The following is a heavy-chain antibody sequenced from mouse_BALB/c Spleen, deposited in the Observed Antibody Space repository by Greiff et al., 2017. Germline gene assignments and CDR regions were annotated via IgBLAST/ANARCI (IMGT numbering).Heavy chain of an antibody. V-gene: IGHV14-3*02. CDR2: IDPANGNT. Sequence: VQLKQSGAELVKPGASVKLSCTASGFNIKDTYMHWVKQRPEQGLEWIGRIDPANGNTKYDPKFQGKATITADTSSNTAYLQLSSLTSEDTAVYYCARNRYDVGAMDYWGQGTSVTVSS. CDR1: GFNIKDTY. D-gene: IGHD2-14*01. J-gene: IGHJ4*01. CDR3: ARNRYDVGAMDY.